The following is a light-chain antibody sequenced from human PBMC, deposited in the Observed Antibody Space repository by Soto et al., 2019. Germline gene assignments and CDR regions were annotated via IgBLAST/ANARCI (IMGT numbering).Light chain of an antibody. CDR2: ATS. CDR1: QSITND. CDR3: QQRYYWPVP. J-gene: IGKJ5*01. V-gene: IGKV3-11*01. Sequence: EIVLTQTQATLSLSPGERATLSCRASQSITNDLGWYQQKPGQAPRLLIYATSNRATGIPARFSGSGSGTDFTLTISSLEPEDFAVYCCQQRYYWPVPFGQGTRLEIK.